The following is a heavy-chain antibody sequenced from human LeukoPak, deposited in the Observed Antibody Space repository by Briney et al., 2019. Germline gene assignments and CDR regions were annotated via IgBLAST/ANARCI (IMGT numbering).Heavy chain of an antibody. J-gene: IGHJ4*02. CDR3: ARAGKPGTTGTTGFDY. CDR2: IIPIFGTA. Sequence: SVKVSCTASGGTLSSYAISWVRQAPGQGLEWMGGIIPIFGTANYAQKFQGRVTITADESTSTAYMELSSLRSEDTAVYYCARAGKPGTTGTTGFDYWGQGTLVTVSS. D-gene: IGHD1-1*01. V-gene: IGHV1-69*13. CDR1: GGTLSSYA.